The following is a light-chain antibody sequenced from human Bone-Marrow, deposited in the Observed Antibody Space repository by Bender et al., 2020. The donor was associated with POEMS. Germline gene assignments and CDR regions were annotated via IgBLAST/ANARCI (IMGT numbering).Light chain of an antibody. CDR1: NIRSKS. J-gene: IGLJ2*01. V-gene: IGLV3-21*02. Sequence: SYDLTQSPSVSVAPGQTARITCGGDNIRSKSVHWYQQKPGQAPLLVVYDDRNRPSGIPERFSGSNPGNPATLTVSRVEAGDEADFFCQVWDPSSDQAIFGGGTKLAVL. CDR2: DDR. CDR3: QVWDPSSDQAI.